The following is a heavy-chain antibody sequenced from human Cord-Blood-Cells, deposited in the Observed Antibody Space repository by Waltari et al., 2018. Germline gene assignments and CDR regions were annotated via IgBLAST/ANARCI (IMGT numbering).Heavy chain of an antibody. CDR3: ARAASVYDFWSGYYDY. CDR1: GYSISSGYY. D-gene: IGHD3-3*01. V-gene: IGHV4-38-2*02. J-gene: IGHJ4*02. CDR2: IYHSGST. Sequence: QVQLQESGPGLVKPSETLSLTCTVSGYSISSGYYWGWIRQPPGKGLEWIGSIYHSGSTYYNPSLKSRVTISVDTSKNQFSLKRSSVTAADTAVYYCARAASVYDFWSGYYDYWGQGTLVTVSS.